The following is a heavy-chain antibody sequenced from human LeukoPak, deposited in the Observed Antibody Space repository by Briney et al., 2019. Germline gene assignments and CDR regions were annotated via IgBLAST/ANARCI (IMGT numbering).Heavy chain of an antibody. V-gene: IGHV3-48*03. CDR2: ISSSGTTI. Sequence: PGGSLRLSCAASGFTFSSYEMNWVRQAPGKGLEWVSYISSSGTTIYYADPVKGRFTISRDNAKNSLYLQMNSLRAEDTAVYYCARERPEIDYWGQGTLVTVSS. CDR3: ARERPEIDY. J-gene: IGHJ4*02. CDR1: GFTFSSYE.